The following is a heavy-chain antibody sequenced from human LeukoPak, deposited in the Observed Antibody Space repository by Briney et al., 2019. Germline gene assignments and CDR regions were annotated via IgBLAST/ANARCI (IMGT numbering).Heavy chain of an antibody. CDR1: GFTFNNYA. CDR3: AKMSSGWYGY. D-gene: IGHD6-19*01. V-gene: IGHV3-30*04. J-gene: IGHJ4*02. CDR2: ISYDGSNE. Sequence: GGSLRLSCVDSGFTFNNYAMHWVRQAPGKGLEWVAVISYDGSNEYYADSVKGRFTISRDNSKNTLYLQMNSLRAEDTAVYYCAKMSSGWYGYWGQGTLVTVSS.